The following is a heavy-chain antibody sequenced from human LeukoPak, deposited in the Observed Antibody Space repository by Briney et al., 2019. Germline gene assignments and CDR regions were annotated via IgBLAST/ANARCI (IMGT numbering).Heavy chain of an antibody. Sequence: SETQSLTCAVYGGSFSGYYWSWIRQPPGKGLEWIGEINHSGSTNYNPSLKSRVTISVDTSKNQFSLKLSSVTAADTAVYYCARGRPKLRFLEWYFLYYFDYWGQGTLVTVSS. CDR2: INHSGST. J-gene: IGHJ4*02. CDR1: GGSFSGYY. CDR3: ARGRPKLRFLEWYFLYYFDY. V-gene: IGHV4-34*01. D-gene: IGHD3-3*01.